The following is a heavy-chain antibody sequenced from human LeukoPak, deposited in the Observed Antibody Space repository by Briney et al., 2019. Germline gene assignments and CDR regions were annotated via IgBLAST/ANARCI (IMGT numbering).Heavy chain of an antibody. CDR3: ARDSGERGSGSYLIAY. J-gene: IGHJ4*02. Sequence: AASVTVSCKASGYTFTGYFIHWVRQAPGQGLEWMGWINPNSGGTNYAQKFQGRVTMTRDTSISTAYMELSRLRSDDTAVYYCARDSGERGSGSYLIAYWGQGTLVTVSS. V-gene: IGHV1-2*02. CDR2: INPNSGGT. D-gene: IGHD3-10*01. CDR1: GYTFTGYF.